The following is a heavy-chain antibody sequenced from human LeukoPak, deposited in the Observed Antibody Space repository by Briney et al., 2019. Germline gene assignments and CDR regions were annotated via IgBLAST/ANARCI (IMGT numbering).Heavy chain of an antibody. CDR1: GFTFDDFA. CDR3: AKVSSSWYLAGPDY. J-gene: IGHJ4*02. CDR2: IYYNGDGI. Sequence: GGSLRLSCAASGFTFDDFAMHWVRRAPGKGLEWVSGIYYNGDGIDYAASVKGRFTISRDKAKNSLYLQMNSLRTRDTALYFCAKVSSSWYLAGPDYWGQGTLVTVSS. D-gene: IGHD6-13*01. V-gene: IGHV3-9*01.